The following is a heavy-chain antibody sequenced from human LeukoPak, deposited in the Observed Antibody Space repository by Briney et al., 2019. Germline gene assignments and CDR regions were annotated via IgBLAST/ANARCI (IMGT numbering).Heavy chain of an antibody. D-gene: IGHD4-11*01. CDR1: GYTFTGYY. Sequence: ASVRVSCKASGYTFTGYYMHWVRQAPGQGLEWMGWINPNSGGTNYAQKFQGRVTMTRDTPISTAYMELSRLRSDDTAVYYCARGAYSNYVDYYYKDVCGKGTTVTVSS. CDR2: INPNSGGT. J-gene: IGHJ6*03. CDR3: ARGAYSNYVDYYYKDV. V-gene: IGHV1-2*02.